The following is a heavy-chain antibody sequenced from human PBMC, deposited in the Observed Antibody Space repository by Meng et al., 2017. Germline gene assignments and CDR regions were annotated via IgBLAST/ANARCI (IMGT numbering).Heavy chain of an antibody. Sequence: EVALGGSGGGLVQSGGSLILSLSASGFTFRNYWMPWVRQAPGKGLVWVSRIKPDGTMTVYADSVKGRFTISRDNAKNTLYLQMNSLRSDDTAVYYCARSDWFDPWGQGTLVTVSS. V-gene: IGHV3-74*01. CDR3: ARSDWFDP. J-gene: IGHJ5*02. CDR1: GFTFRNYW. CDR2: IKPDGTMT.